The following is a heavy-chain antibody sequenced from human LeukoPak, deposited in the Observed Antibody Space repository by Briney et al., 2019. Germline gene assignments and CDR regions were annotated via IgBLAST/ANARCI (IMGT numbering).Heavy chain of an antibody. D-gene: IGHD3-16*01. V-gene: IGHV4-34*01. CDR1: GGSFSGYY. CDR2: INHSGST. Sequence: SETLSLTCAVYGGSFSGYYWSWIRQPPGKGLEWIGEINHSGSTNYNPSLKSRVTISVDTSKNQFSLKLSSVTAADTAVYYCARGIVGLSGMITFGGVRPPFDYWGQGTLVTVSS. CDR3: ARGIVGLSGMITFGGVRPPFDY. J-gene: IGHJ4*02.